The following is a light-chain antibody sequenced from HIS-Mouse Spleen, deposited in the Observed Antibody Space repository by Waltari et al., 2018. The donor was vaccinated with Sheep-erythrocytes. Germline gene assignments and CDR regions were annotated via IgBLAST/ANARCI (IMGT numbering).Light chain of an antibody. CDR2: AAS. CDR3: QQLNSYPVT. J-gene: IGKJ3*01. V-gene: IGKV1-9*01. Sequence: DIQLTQSPSFLSASVGDRVTITCRASQGSSSYLAWYQEKPGKAPKLLIYAASTLQSGGPSRFSGSGSETEFALTIHSLQPEDFATYYCQQLNSYPVTFGPGTKVDIK. CDR1: QGSSSY.